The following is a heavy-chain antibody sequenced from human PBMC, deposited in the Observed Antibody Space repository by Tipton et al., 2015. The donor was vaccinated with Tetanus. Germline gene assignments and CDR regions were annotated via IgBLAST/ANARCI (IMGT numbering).Heavy chain of an antibody. CDR2: IGDTEFVT. CDR1: GFTFDDYA. CDR3: ARGRERCRGTNCHRATDY. V-gene: IGHV3-23*01. D-gene: IGHD2-2*01. J-gene: IGHJ4*02. Sequence: SLRLSCAASGFTFDDYAMHWVRQAPGKGLEWVSGIGDTEFVTYYADSPKGRFTISRDNSKNTLSLQMVSLRAEDTAIYYCARGRERCRGTNCHRATDYWGQGTLVTVSS.